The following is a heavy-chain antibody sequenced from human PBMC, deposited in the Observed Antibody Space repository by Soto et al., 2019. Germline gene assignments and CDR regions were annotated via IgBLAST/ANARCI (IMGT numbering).Heavy chain of an antibody. D-gene: IGHD3-9*01. CDR2: INHSGST. CDR3: ARAGLRYFDWLLGWNYFDY. CDR1: GVSFSGYY. V-gene: IGHV4-34*01. J-gene: IGHJ4*02. Sequence: PSETLSLTCAVYGVSFSGYYWSWIRQPPGKGLEWIGEINHSGSTNYNPSLKSRVTISVDTSKNQFSLKLSSVTAADTAVYYCARAGLRYFDWLLGWNYFDYWGQGTLVTVSS.